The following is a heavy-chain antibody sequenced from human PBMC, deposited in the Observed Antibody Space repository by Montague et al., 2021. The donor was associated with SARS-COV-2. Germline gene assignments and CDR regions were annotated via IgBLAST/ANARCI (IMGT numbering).Heavy chain of an antibody. Sequence: SLRLYCAASGFTFSSYAMHWVRQAPGKGLEWVAVISYDGSNKYYADSVKGRFTISRDNSKNTLYLQMNSLRAEDTAVYYCARDLVVVAATPIDYWGQGTLVTVSS. D-gene: IGHD2-15*01. CDR1: GFTFSSYA. CDR3: ARDLVVVAATPIDY. J-gene: IGHJ4*02. CDR2: ISYDGSNK. V-gene: IGHV3-30-3*01.